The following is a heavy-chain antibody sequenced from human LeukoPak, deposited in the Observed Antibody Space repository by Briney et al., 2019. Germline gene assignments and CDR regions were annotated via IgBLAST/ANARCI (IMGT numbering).Heavy chain of an antibody. Sequence: SETLSLTCGVSGGSISNTNWWTWVRQPPGKGLEWIGEVNLQGSTNYNPSLKSRVAISVDKSENHISLKLTSVTAADTAVYYCARTGSTVTMLYPFDHWGQGTLVTVSS. D-gene: IGHD4-17*01. J-gene: IGHJ4*02. CDR1: GGSISNTNW. CDR3: ARTGSTVTMLYPFDH. CDR2: VNLQGST. V-gene: IGHV4-4*02.